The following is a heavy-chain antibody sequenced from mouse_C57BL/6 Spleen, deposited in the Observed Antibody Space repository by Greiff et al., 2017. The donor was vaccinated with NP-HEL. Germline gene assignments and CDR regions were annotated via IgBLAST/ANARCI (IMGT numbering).Heavy chain of an antibody. J-gene: IGHJ3*01. V-gene: IGHV1-75*01. CDR2: IFPGSGST. D-gene: IGHD2-5*01. CDR1: GYTFTDYY. Sequence: QVQLQQSGPELVKPGASVKISCKASGYTFTDYYINWVKQRPGQGLEWIGWIFPGSGSTYYNEKFKGKATFTVDKSSSTAYMLLSSLTSEDSAVYFCARSYYSNYVSWFAYWGQGTLVTVSA. CDR3: ARSYYSNYVSWFAY.